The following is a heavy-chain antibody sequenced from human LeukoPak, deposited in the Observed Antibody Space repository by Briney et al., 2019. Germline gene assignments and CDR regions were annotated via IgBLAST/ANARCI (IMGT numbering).Heavy chain of an antibody. CDR3: ARDVKDSYYMDV. J-gene: IGHJ6*03. Sequence: ASVKVSCKASGYSFTSYYMHWVRQAPGQGLEWMGIINPSGGSTSYAQKFQGRVTMTRDMSTSTVYMELSSLRSEDTAVYYCARDVKDSYYMDVWGKGTTVTVSS. D-gene: IGHD2-15*01. CDR2: INPSGGST. V-gene: IGHV1-46*01. CDR1: GYSFTSYY.